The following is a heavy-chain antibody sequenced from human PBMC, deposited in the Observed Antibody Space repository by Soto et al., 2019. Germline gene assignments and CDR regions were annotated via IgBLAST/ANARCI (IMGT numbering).Heavy chain of an antibody. V-gene: IGHV4-31*03. J-gene: IGHJ5*02. CDR2: IYYRGST. CDR3: ARERRGDIVVVPAAPRWFDP. CDR1: GGSISSGGYY. D-gene: IGHD2-2*01. Sequence: TLSLTCTVSGGSISSGGYYWSWIRQHPGKGLEWIGYIYYRGSTYYNPSLKGRVTISVDTSKNQFSLKLSSVTAADTAVYYCARERRGDIVVVPAAPRWFDPWGQGTLVTVSS.